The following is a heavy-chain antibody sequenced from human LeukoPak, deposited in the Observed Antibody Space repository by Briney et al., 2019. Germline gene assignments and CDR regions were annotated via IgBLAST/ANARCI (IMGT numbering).Heavy chain of an antibody. V-gene: IGHV3-23*01. CDR1: GFTFSTYA. CDR3: AKDRRNYFGSGSYFDY. D-gene: IGHD3-10*01. CDR2: ISSGGGST. J-gene: IGHJ4*02. Sequence: GGSLRLSCAASGFTFSTYAMSWVRQAPGKGLEWVPGISSGGGSTYYADSVRGRFTISRDNSKNTLYLQMTSLRAEDTAIYYCAKDRRNYFGSGSYFDYWGQGTLVTVSS.